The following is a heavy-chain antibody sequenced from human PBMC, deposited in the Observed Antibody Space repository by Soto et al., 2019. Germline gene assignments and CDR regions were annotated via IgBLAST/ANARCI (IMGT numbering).Heavy chain of an antibody. Sequence: QVQLQESGPGLVKPSETLSLTCTVSGGSISTYYWSWIRQPPGKGLEWIGNIYYSGITNYNPSLTSRVTISVDTSKNQFSLKLTSVTAADTAVYYCARGGRVLYSSFDYWGQGTLVTVSS. D-gene: IGHD1-26*01. CDR1: GGSISTYY. CDR3: ARGGRVLYSSFDY. CDR2: IYYSGIT. J-gene: IGHJ4*02. V-gene: IGHV4-59*01.